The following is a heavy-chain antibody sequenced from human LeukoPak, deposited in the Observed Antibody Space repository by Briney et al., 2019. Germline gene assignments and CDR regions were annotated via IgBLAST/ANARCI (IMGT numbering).Heavy chain of an antibody. D-gene: IGHD3-22*01. V-gene: IGHV4-39*01. CDR2: IYHSGRT. Sequence: SETLSLTCSVSGDSVSRSDSYWDWIRQPPGKGLEWIGTIYHSGRTYYSPSLKSRVTMSVDPSNNQFSLNPGSVTAADTAVYYCARRRYYDGSGYLEWGQGTLLSVSS. J-gene: IGHJ1*01. CDR3: ARRRYYDGSGYLE. CDR1: GDSVSRSDSY.